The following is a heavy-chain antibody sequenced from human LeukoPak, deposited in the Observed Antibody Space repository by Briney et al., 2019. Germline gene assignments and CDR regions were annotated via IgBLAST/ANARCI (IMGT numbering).Heavy chain of an antibody. D-gene: IGHD4-17*01. Sequence: GGSLRLSCAASGFTVSSNYMSWVRQAPGKGLEWVSAISGSGGSTYYADSVKGRFTISRDNSKNTLYLQMNSLRAEDTAVYYCAKIRDSFYGDYADYWGQGTLVTVSS. CDR1: GFTVSSNY. CDR3: AKIRDSFYGDYADY. CDR2: ISGSGGST. V-gene: IGHV3-23*01. J-gene: IGHJ4*02.